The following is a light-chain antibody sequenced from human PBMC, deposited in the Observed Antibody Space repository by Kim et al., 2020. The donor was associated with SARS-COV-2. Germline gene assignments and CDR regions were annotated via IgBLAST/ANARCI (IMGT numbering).Light chain of an antibody. CDR2: DAS. V-gene: IGKV3-15*01. CDR1: QSVGSN. CDR3: QQYKNWPL. J-gene: IGKJ2*01. Sequence: LSVSPWERATLSCMTSQSVGSNLAWYQQKPGQAPRLLMYDASTRATGIPARFSGSGSGTEFTLTISSLQSEDFAVYYCQQYKNWPLFGQGTKLEI.